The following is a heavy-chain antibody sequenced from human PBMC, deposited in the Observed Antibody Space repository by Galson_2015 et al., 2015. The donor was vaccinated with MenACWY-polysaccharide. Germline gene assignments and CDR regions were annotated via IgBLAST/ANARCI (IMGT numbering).Heavy chain of an antibody. J-gene: IGHJ4*02. CDR2: IYWDGDK. CDR1: GFSVTATGVG. Sequence: PALVKPTQTLSLTCTFSGFSVTATGVGVGLIRQPPGKAPEWLAHIYWDGDKRFSPSLGARLTITKDTSRDQVVLTMTDMDPVDTATYYCVRLLGGVSFDSWGQGTL. V-gene: IGHV2-5*02. CDR3: VRLLGGVSFDS. D-gene: IGHD1-26*01.